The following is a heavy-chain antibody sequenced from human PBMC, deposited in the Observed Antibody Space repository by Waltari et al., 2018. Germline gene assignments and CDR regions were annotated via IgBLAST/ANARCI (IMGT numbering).Heavy chain of an antibody. Sequence: QVQLVLSGAEVKKPGSSVTVSCKASGGSFASYGISWVRQAPGQGLEWMGGIIPTVGTTNYAQKLQGRVTINADKSTSTAYMHLTSLRSEDAAVYYCAGGYYESSGFSFYYFYHMDVWGKGTTVTVSS. CDR3: AGGYYESSGFSFYYFYHMDV. J-gene: IGHJ6*03. D-gene: IGHD3-22*01. CDR2: IIPTVGTT. CDR1: GGSFASYG. V-gene: IGHV1-69*14.